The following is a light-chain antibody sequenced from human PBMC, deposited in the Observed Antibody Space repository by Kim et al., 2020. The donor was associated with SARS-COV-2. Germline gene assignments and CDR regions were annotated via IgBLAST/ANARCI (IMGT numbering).Light chain of an antibody. CDR1: SSDVGGYNY. CDR2: DVS. CDR3: SSYTSSSRFGNYA. V-gene: IGLV2-14*01. J-gene: IGLJ1*01. Sequence: QSALTQPASVSGSPGQSITISCTGTSSDVGGYNYVSWYQQHPGKAPKLMIYDVSKRPSGASNRFSGSKSGNTASLTISGLQAEDEADYYCSSYTSSSRFGNYAFGTETKISAL.